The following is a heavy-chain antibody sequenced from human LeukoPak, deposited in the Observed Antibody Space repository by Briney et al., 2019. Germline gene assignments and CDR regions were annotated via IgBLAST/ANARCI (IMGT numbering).Heavy chain of an antibody. J-gene: IGHJ5*02. CDR3: AKSRGYYYDSSNYPNWFDP. V-gene: IGHV3-23*01. CDR2: ISGSGGST. D-gene: IGHD3-22*01. CDR1: GFTFSSYA. Sequence: GGSLRLSCAASGFTFSSYAMSWVRQAPGKGLEWFSAISGSGGSTYYTDSVKGRFTISRDNSKNTLYPQMHSLRAEDTAVYYCAKSRGYYYDSSNYPNWFDPWGQGTLVTVSS.